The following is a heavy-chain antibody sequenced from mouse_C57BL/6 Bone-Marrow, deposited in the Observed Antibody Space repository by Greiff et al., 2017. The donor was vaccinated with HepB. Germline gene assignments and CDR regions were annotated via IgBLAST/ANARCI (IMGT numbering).Heavy chain of an antibody. CDR2: IWSGGST. V-gene: IGHV2-2*01. J-gene: IGHJ3*01. CDR3: ASPYDYGILWFAY. Sequence: QVQLKESGPGLVQPSQSLSITCTVSGFSLTSYGVHWVRQSPGKGLEWLGVIWSGGSTDYNAAFISRLSISKDNSKSQVFFKMNSLQADDTAIYYCASPYDYGILWFAYWGQGTLVTVSA. D-gene: IGHD2-4*01. CDR1: GFSLTSYG.